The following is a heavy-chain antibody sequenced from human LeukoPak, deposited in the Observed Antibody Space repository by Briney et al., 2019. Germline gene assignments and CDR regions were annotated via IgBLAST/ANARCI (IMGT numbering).Heavy chain of an antibody. CDR1: GGSISSYY. CDR3: ARRAWNALEC. J-gene: IGHJ4*02. Sequence: SETLSLTCTVSGGSISSYYWSWIRQPPGKGLEWIGYIYYSGSTNYNPSLKSRVTISVDTSKNQFSLKLSSVTAADTAVYYCARRAWNALECWGQGTLVTVSS. CDR2: IYYSGST. V-gene: IGHV4-59*01. D-gene: IGHD1-1*01.